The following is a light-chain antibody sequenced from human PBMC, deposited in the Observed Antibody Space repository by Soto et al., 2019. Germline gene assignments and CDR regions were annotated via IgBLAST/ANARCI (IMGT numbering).Light chain of an antibody. Sequence: QSVLTQPRSVSGSPGQSVTISCTGTSSDVGAYNYVSWYQHHPGKAPKLMIYDVSKRPSGVPDRFSGSKSGNTASLTISGLQAEDEADYYCCSYAGNYPFVFGSGTKVTVL. J-gene: IGLJ1*01. CDR2: DVS. CDR3: CSYAGNYPFV. V-gene: IGLV2-11*01. CDR1: SSDVGAYNY.